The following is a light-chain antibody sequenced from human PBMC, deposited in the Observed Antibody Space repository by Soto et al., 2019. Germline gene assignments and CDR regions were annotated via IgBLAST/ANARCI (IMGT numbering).Light chain of an antibody. CDR1: QDISNY. CDR2: DAS. CDR3: QQYDNLPSIT. Sequence: GDRVTITCQASQDISNYLNWYQQKPGKAPKLLIYDASNLETGVPSRFSGSGSGTDFTFTISSLQPEDIATYYCQQYDNLPSITFGQGTRLEIK. J-gene: IGKJ5*01. V-gene: IGKV1-33*01.